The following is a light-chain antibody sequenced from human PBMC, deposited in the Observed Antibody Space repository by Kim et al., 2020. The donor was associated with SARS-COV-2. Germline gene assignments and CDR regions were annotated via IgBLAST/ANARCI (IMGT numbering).Light chain of an antibody. CDR2: DAF. Sequence: EIVLTQSPANLSVSPGERATLSCRASQNVSSYLAWYQQKPGQAPRLLIYDAFNRATGIPARFSGSGSGTDFTLTINSLEPEDFAVYYCQQSDTFGQGTKVDIK. J-gene: IGKJ1*01. V-gene: IGKV3-11*01. CDR3: QQSDT. CDR1: QNVSSY.